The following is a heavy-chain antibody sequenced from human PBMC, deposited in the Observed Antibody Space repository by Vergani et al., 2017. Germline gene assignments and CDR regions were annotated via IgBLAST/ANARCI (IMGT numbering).Heavy chain of an antibody. Sequence: QVHLVQSGAEVKKPGASVKVSCQTSGYTFSAYYIHWVRQAPGQGLEWMGWVNPNSGDTNYAQKFQGRVTMTRDMAINTTYMELSRLTSDDTAVYYCARDGGSGVEVPAAIRYYYYYMDVWGEGTTVTVSS. D-gene: IGHD2-2*01. CDR3: ARDGGSGVEVPAAIRYYYYYMDV. CDR2: VNPNSGDT. CDR1: GYTFSAYY. J-gene: IGHJ6*03. V-gene: IGHV1-2*02.